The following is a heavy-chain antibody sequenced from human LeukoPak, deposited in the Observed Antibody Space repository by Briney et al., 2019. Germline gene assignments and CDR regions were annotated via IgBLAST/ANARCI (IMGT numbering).Heavy chain of an antibody. CDR2: IIPIFGTA. V-gene: IGHV1-69*13. CDR3: ARCVHYYDSSGYYPTDAFDI. D-gene: IGHD3-22*01. CDR1: GGTFSSYA. Sequence: SVTVSCTASGGTFSSYAISWVRQAPRQGLEWMGGIIPIFGTANYAQKFQGRVTITADESTSTAYMELSSLRSEDTAVYYCARCVHYYDSSGYYPTDAFDIWGQGTMVTVSS. J-gene: IGHJ3*02.